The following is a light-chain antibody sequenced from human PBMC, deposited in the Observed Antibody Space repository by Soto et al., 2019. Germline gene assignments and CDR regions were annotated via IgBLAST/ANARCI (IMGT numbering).Light chain of an antibody. CDR2: DAS. CDR3: QQRSNWPPF. Sequence: EIVLTQSPATLSLSPGERATLSCRASQSVSSYLAWYQQKPGQAPRLLIYDASNRATGIPARFSGSGSGTDFTLTISSLEPEDFAVHYCQQRSNWPPFFGPGTKVDIK. J-gene: IGKJ3*01. CDR1: QSVSSY. V-gene: IGKV3-11*01.